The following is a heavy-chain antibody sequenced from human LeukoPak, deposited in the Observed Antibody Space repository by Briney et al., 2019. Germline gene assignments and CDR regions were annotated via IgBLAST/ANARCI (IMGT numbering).Heavy chain of an antibody. V-gene: IGHV3-66*04. J-gene: IGHJ4*02. CDR3: ARHQRESGSYPFDY. CDR2: IYSGGST. Sequence: GGSLRLSCAASGFTVSSNYMSWVRQAPGKGLEWVSVIYSGGSTYYADSVKGRFTISRDNSKNTLYLQMNSLRAEDTAVYYCARHQRESGSYPFDYWGQGTLVTVSS. D-gene: IGHD1-26*01. CDR1: GFTVSSNY.